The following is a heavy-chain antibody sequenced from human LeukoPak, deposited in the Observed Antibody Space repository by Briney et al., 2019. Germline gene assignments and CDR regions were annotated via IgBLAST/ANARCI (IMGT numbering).Heavy chain of an antibody. J-gene: IGHJ4*02. V-gene: IGHV1-2*02. CDR1: GYTFTGYY. Sequence: ASVKVSCKASGYTFTGYYMHWARQAPGQGLEWMGWINPNSGGTNYAQKFQGRVTMTRDTSISTAYMELSRLRSDDTAVYYCARVRVKEAYDLNYWGQGTLVTVSS. D-gene: IGHD3-3*01. CDR2: INPNSGGT. CDR3: ARVRVKEAYDLNY.